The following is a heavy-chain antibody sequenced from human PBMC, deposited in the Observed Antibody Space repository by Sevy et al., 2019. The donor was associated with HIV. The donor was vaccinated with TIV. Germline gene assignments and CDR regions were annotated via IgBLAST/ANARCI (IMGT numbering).Heavy chain of an antibody. V-gene: IGHV4-61*01. CDR3: VRDRIDAAGGYFDY. D-gene: IGHD6-13*01. Sequence: SETLSFTCTVSGGSVSSGNYYWTWIRQPPGKGLEWIGYISYIGSTNYNPSLKSRVTISIDTSKNQLSLRLSSVTATDTAVYYCVRDRIDAAGGYFDYWGQGTLVTVSS. CDR2: ISYIGST. J-gene: IGHJ4*02. CDR1: GGSVSSGNYY.